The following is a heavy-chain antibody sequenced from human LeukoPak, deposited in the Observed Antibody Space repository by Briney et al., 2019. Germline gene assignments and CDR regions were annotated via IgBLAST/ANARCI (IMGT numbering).Heavy chain of an antibody. CDR2: ITSTGDDI. V-gene: IGHV3-11*01. Sequence: GGSLRLSCAASAFTLSDYYMSWSRQAPGKGLEWVAYITSTGDDIYYADSVKGRFTITRDNAKNALFLRMNSLRVEDTATYYWASDILATSGDFWGQGTLVSVSS. J-gene: IGHJ4*02. CDR1: AFTLSDYY. D-gene: IGHD5-12*01. CDR3: ASDILATSGDF.